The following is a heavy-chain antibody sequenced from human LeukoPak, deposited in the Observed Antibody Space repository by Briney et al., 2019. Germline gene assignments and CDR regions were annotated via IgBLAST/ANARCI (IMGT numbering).Heavy chain of an antibody. J-gene: IGHJ4*02. V-gene: IGHV1-2*02. CDR1: GSTFTGYY. D-gene: IGHD2-21*02. CDR2: INPNSGGT. CDR3: ARAYCGGDCYIDY. Sequence: ASVKVSCKASGSTFTGYYMHWVRQAPGQGLEWVGWINPNSGGTNFAQKFQGRVTMTRDTSISTAYMELSRLTSDDTAVYYCARAYCGGDCYIDYWGQGTLVIVSS.